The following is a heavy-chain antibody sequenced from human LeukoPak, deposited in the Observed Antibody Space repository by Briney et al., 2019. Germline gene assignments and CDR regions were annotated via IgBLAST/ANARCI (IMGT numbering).Heavy chain of an antibody. D-gene: IGHD6-13*01. CDR1: GDSVSNNNAA. CDR3: ARKYSSTWYDALDI. V-gene: IGHV6-1*01. CDR2: TYYRSKWYN. J-gene: IGHJ3*02. Sequence: SQTLSLTCAISGDSVSNNNAAWNWIRQSPSRGLEWLGRTYYRSKWYNDYAASVKSRITINPDTSKNQFSLQLNSVTPEDTAVYYCARKYSSTWYDALDIWGQGTMVTVSS.